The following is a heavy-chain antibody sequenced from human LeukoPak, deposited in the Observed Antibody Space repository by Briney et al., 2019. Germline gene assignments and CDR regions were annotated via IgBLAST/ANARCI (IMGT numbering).Heavy chain of an antibody. J-gene: IGHJ4*02. CDR2: IKQDGSEK. Sequence: GSLRLSCAASGFTFSSYWMSWVRQAPGKGLEWVANIKQDGSEKYYVDSVKGRFTISRDNAKNSLYLQMNSLRAEDTAVYYCARDGGPSGWFGELFQWGQGTLVTVSS. V-gene: IGHV3-7*01. CDR3: ARDGGPSGWFGELFQ. D-gene: IGHD3-10*01. CDR1: GFTFSSYW.